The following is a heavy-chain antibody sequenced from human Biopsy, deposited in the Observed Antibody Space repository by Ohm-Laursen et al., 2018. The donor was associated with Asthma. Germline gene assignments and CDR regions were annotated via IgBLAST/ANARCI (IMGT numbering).Heavy chain of an antibody. CDR1: GYNFISFA. CDR3: ARTYYDFLTGQVKDVFGV. Sequence: SVKVSCKASGYNFISFAIHWVRQAPGQRLEWMGWVNTGNGDTKYSQKFQGRVTTTRDTSASTAYMELGSLRSEDTATYYCARTYYDFLTGQVKDVFGVWGQGTMVTVSS. J-gene: IGHJ3*01. D-gene: IGHD3-9*01. V-gene: IGHV1-3*04. CDR2: VNTGNGDT.